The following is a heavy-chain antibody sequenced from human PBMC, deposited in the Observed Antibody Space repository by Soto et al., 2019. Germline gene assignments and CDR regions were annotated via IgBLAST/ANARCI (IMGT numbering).Heavy chain of an antibody. Sequence: GESLKISCKASGYSFTTYWIGWVRQMPGKGLEWMGIIYPGDSDTRYSPSFQGQVTISADESTSTAYLRWSSLKASDTAMYFCAKFDYGEDYFDYWAQGTLVTVSS. J-gene: IGHJ4*02. CDR3: AKFDYGEDYFDY. CDR1: GYSFTTYW. D-gene: IGHD4-17*01. V-gene: IGHV5-51*01. CDR2: IYPGDSDT.